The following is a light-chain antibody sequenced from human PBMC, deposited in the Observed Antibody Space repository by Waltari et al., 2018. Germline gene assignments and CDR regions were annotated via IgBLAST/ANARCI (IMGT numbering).Light chain of an antibody. CDR2: AAS. J-gene: IGKJ2*01. CDR1: QGISNS. V-gene: IGKV1-NL1*01. Sequence: DIQMTQSPSSLSASVGDRVTITCRASQGISNSLAWYQQKPGKAPKLLLYAASRLESGVPSRFSGSGSGTDFTFTISSLQPEDIATYYCQQYDNLSYTFGQGTKLQIK. CDR3: QQYDNLSYT.